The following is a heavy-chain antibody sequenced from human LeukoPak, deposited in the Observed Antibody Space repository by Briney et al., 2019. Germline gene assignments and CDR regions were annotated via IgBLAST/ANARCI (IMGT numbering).Heavy chain of an antibody. CDR1: GGTFSSYA. D-gene: IGHD5-18*01. CDR3: AREGGYSYGPQNFFFDP. J-gene: IGHJ5*02. V-gene: IGHV1-69*13. CDR2: IIPIFGTA. Sequence: ASVKVSCKASGGTFSSYAISWVRQAPGQGLEWMGGIIPIFGTANYAQKFQGRVTITADESTSTAYMELSSLRSEDTAVYYCAREGGYSYGPQNFFFDPWGQGTLVTVSS.